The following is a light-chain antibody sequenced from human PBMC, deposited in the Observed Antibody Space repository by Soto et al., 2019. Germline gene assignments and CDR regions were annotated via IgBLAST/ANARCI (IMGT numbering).Light chain of an antibody. CDR1: QDIKTH. V-gene: IGKV1-9*01. Sequence: DIPLTQSPSFLSASVGDRVSLTCRASQDIKTHLGWYQQKPGKAPRLLIYAASALQSGVPSRFSGSGSGTDFTLTISSLQPEDFATYYCQQLNRYPLTFGGGTRVDIK. CDR2: AAS. CDR3: QQLNRYPLT. J-gene: IGKJ4*01.